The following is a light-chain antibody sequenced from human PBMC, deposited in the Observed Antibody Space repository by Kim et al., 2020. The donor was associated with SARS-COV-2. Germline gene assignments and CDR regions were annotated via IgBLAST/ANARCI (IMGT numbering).Light chain of an antibody. CDR3: QQSNDWPPLT. CDR1: QTINNK. CDR2: DAT. J-gene: IGKJ1*01. V-gene: IGKV3-15*01. Sequence: SPGERATLSCSASQTINNKLVWYQHKPGQAPRLLIYDATTRATGVPAMFIGSGSETDFTLTISSLQSEDFAVYYCQQSNDWPPLTFGQGTKVDIK.